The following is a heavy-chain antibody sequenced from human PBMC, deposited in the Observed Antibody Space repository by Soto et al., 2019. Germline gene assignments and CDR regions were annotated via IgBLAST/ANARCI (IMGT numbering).Heavy chain of an antibody. CDR1: GGSVSSGSYY. Sequence: SETLSLTCTVSGGSVSSGSYYWSWIRQTPGKGLEWIGYIYYSGSTNYNPSLKSRVTISVDTSKNQFSLKLSSVTAADTAVYYCARELYGTPYYFDYWGQGTLVTVSS. CDR2: IYYSGST. CDR3: ARELYGTPYYFDY. J-gene: IGHJ4*02. D-gene: IGHD2-8*01. V-gene: IGHV4-61*01.